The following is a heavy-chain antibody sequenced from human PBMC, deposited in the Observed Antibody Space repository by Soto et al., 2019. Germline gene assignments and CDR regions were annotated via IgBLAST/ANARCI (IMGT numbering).Heavy chain of an antibody. CDR1: GFNFGEYA. Sequence: EVQLVESGGNFVQPGRSLRLSCTASGFNFGEYALSWVRQAPGKGLEWVGFIRSKPHGGTREYAASVKGRFTVSRDDSKSIGYLQMNSLRTDDTAVYYCTSTPDDTSGYFAFDIWGQGTMVTVSS. J-gene: IGHJ3*02. D-gene: IGHD3-22*01. CDR2: IRSKPHGGTR. CDR3: TSTPDDTSGYFAFDI. V-gene: IGHV3-49*04.